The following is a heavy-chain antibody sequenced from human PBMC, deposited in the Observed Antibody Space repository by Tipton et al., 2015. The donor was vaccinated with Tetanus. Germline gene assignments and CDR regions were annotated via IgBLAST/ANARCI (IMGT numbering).Heavy chain of an antibody. CDR1: GFTFSSYA. J-gene: IGHJ4*02. V-gene: IGHV3-23*01. D-gene: IGHD1-26*01. CDR3: ARDIARVGVTLYFDY. Sequence: SLRLSCAASGFTFSSYAMTWVRQAPGKGLEWVSGISGSGGRTYYADSVKGRFTTSRDNSKNTLNLQMNSLRAEDTAVYFCARDIARVGVTLYFDYWGQGTLVTVSS. CDR2: ISGSGGRT.